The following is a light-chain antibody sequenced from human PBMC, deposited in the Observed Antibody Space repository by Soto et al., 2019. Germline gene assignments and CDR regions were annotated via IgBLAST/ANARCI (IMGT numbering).Light chain of an antibody. J-gene: IGKJ1*01. CDR2: AAY. Sequence: AIQMTQSPSSLSASVGDRVTITCRASQDIKDELGWYQQKPGKAPNVLIYAAYTLQRGVPTRFSGGGSGTNFTLTISGMQPEDFATYYCLQDHNYPRTFGQGTRVESK. CDR3: LQDHNYPRT. CDR1: QDIKDE. V-gene: IGKV1-6*01.